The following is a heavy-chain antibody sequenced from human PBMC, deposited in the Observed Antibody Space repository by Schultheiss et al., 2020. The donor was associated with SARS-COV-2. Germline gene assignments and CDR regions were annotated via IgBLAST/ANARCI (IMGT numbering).Heavy chain of an antibody. J-gene: IGHJ6*03. CDR3: ASRGYSYGGYYYYYMDV. Sequence: SQTLSLTCTVSGGSISSYYWSWIRQPPGKGLEWIGSIYYSGSTYYNPSLKSRVTISVDTSKNQFSLKLSSVTAADTAVYYCASRGYSYGGYYYYYMDVWGKGTTVTVSS. D-gene: IGHD5-18*01. V-gene: IGHV4-59*04. CDR1: GGSISSYY. CDR2: IYYSGST.